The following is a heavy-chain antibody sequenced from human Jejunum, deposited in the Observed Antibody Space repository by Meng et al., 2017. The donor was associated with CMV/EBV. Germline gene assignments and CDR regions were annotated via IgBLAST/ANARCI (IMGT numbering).Heavy chain of an antibody. CDR3: ARVGYSYAYDY. CDR1: GFTFSSYW. CDR2: ISSDGSST. D-gene: IGHD5-18*01. Sequence: AASGFTFSSYWMHWVRQAPGKGLVWVSSISSDGSSTSYADSVKGRFTISRDNAKNKLHLQMNSLRAEDTAVYYCARVGYSYAYDYWGQGTLVTVSS. J-gene: IGHJ4*02. V-gene: IGHV3-74*01.